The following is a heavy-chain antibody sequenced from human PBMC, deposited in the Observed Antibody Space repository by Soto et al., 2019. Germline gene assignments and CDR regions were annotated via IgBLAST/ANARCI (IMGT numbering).Heavy chain of an antibody. V-gene: IGHV3-53*01. CDR2: LYTGTDT. Sequence: PGGSLRLSCAASGFTVSSTYLTWVRQAPGKGLEWVAILYTGTDTVYADSVKGRFTISRDSSKNTLYLQMNSLRADDTAVYFCAKGGPTGYSYGPTCFDHWGQGTLVTVSS. CDR1: GFTVSSTY. J-gene: IGHJ4*02. CDR3: AKGGPTGYSYGPTCFDH. D-gene: IGHD5-18*01.